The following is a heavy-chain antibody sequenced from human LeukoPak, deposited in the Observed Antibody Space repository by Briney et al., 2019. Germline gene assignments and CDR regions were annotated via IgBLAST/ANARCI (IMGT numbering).Heavy chain of an antibody. J-gene: IGHJ4*02. D-gene: IGHD6-6*01. Sequence: GGSLRLSCAASGFTFSSYAMSWVRQAPGKGLEWVSAIRGSGGSTYYADSVKGRFTISRDNSKNTLYLQMNSLRAEDTAVYYCAKDPSLISRTSSSSGFDYWGQGTLVTVSS. CDR3: AKDPSLISRTSSSSGFDY. CDR1: GFTFSSYA. V-gene: IGHV3-23*01. CDR2: IRGSGGST.